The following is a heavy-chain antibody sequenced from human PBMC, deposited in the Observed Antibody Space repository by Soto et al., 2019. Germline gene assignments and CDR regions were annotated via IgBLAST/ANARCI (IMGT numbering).Heavy chain of an antibody. CDR1: GGSLSSSSYY. Sequence: SGTPSLTCTVSGGSLSSSSYYLGWVRPPPGKGVGGIGSIYYSGSTYYNPSLKSRVTISVDTSKNQFSLKLSSVTAADTAVYYCARQKVYYDILTGYYSHYYMDVWGKGTTVTVSS. J-gene: IGHJ6*03. CDR2: IYYSGST. D-gene: IGHD3-9*01. V-gene: IGHV4-39*01. CDR3: ARQKVYYDILTGYYSHYYMDV.